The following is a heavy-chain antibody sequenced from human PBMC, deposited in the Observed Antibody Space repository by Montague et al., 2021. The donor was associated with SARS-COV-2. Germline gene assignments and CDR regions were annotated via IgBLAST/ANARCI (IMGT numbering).Heavy chain of an antibody. Sequence: SETLSLTCAVYRGSFHIFSWGWIRQSPGKGLEWIGEIDHSGNTNYNPSLKSRVTISVDTSKNQFSLNLTSVTAADTAMYYCARGSRVVGITPGFRYWGQGTQVAAPS. CDR3: ARGSRVVGITPGFRY. CDR1: RGSFHIFS. V-gene: IGHV4-34*01. D-gene: IGHD2-21*01. CDR2: IDHSGNT. J-gene: IGHJ4*02.